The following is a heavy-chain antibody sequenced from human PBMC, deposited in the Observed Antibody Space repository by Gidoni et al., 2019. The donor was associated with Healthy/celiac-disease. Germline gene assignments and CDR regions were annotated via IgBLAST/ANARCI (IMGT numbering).Heavy chain of an antibody. CDR1: GFSLSNARMG. CDR3: AGGSGSLDY. Sequence: QVTLKESGPVLVKPTETLTLTCTVSGFSLSNARMGVSWIRQPPGKALEWLAHIFSNAEKSYSTSLKSRLTISKDTSKSQVVLTMTNMDPVDTATYYCAGGSGSLDYWGQGTLVTVSS. V-gene: IGHV2-26*01. CDR2: IFSNAEK. J-gene: IGHJ4*02. D-gene: IGHD6-19*01.